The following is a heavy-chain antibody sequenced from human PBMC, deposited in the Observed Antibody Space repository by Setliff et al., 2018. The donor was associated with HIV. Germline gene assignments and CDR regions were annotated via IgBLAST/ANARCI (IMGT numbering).Heavy chain of an antibody. CDR3: ARGARLLAGYSDRWDYYYMAV. J-gene: IGHJ6*03. CDR2: FYYSWNT. Sequence: PSETLSLTCTVSGASIGRRSDCWGWIRQPPGKGLEWIGSFYYSWNTYYNPSLKSRVTISVDTSKNQFSLKLSSVTAADTAVYYCARGARLLAGYSDRWDYYYMAVWGKGTTVTVSS. V-gene: IGHV4-39*01. CDR1: GASIGRRSDC. D-gene: IGHD6-13*01.